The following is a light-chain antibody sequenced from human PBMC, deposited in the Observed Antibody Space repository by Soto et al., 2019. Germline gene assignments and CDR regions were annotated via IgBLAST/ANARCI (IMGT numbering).Light chain of an antibody. V-gene: IGLV2-14*03. CDR3: SSYTTSTTRV. CDR2: DVS. Sequence: QSALTQPASVSGSPGQSITISCTGTSSDVGVYDYVSWYQQHPCKAPKLFIYDVSNRPAGISNRFSGSKSGNTASLTISGLQAANEADYYCSSYTTSTTRVFGGGTKGTVL. CDR1: SSDVGVYDY. J-gene: IGLJ3*02.